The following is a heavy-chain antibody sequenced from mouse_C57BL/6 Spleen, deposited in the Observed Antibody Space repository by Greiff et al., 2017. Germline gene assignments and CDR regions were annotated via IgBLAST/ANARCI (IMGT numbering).Heavy chain of an antibody. CDR2: ISDGGSYT. CDR3: AREGYYGSSSWYFDV. V-gene: IGHV5-4*01. Sequence: EVQGVESGGGLVKPGGSLKLSCAASGFTFSSYAMSWVRQTPEKRLEWVATISDGGSYTYYPDNVKGRFTISRDNAKNNLYLQMSHLKSEDTAMYYCAREGYYGSSSWYFDVWGTGTTVTVSS. J-gene: IGHJ1*03. D-gene: IGHD1-1*01. CDR1: GFTFSSYA.